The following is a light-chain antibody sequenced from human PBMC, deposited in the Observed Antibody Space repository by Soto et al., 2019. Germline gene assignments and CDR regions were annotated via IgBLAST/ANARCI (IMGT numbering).Light chain of an antibody. CDR2: WAS. V-gene: IGKV4-1*01. CDR3: QQHDSTPPT. CDR1: QSVLYSANNKNY. Sequence: DIVMTQSPDSLAVSLGERATINCKSSQSVLYSANNKNYLAWYQKKPGQPPKLLIHWASTRESGVPVRFSGSGSGTDFTLTISSLQAEDVAVYYGQQHDSTPPTFGQGTKVEIK. J-gene: IGKJ1*01.